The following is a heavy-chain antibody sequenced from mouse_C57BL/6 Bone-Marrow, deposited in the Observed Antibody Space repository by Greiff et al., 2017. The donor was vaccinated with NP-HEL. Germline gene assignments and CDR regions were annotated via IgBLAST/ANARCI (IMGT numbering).Heavy chain of an antibody. V-gene: IGHV1-4*01. J-gene: IGHJ2*01. CDR2: INPSSGYT. D-gene: IGHD2-3*01. Sequence: VQLVESGAELARPGASVKMSCKASGYTFTSYTMHWVKQRPGQGLEWIGYINPSSGYTKYNQKFKDKATLTADKSSSTAYMQLSSLTSEDSAVYYCARSLLQGYWGQGTTLTVSS. CDR1: GYTFTSYT. CDR3: ARSLLQGY.